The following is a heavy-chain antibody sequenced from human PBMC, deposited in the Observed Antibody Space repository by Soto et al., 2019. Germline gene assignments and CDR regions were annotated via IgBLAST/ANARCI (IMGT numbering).Heavy chain of an antibody. CDR1: GGSISSGGYS. CDR2: IYHSGST. V-gene: IGHV4-30-2*01. Sequence: PSETLSLTCAVSGGSISSGGYSWSWIRQPPGKGLEWIGYIYHSGSTYYNPSLKSRVTISVDRSKNQFSLKLSSVTAADTAVYYCARGKYYYDSSGPHDAFDIWGQGTMVTVSS. J-gene: IGHJ3*02. D-gene: IGHD3-22*01. CDR3: ARGKYYYDSSGPHDAFDI.